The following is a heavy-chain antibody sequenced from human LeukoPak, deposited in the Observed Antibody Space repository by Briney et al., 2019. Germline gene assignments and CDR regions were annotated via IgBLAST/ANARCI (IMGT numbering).Heavy chain of an antibody. CDR3: AREEAVAGHDY. CDR1: GYTFTSYA. Sequence: ASVKVSCKASGYTFTSYAMHWVRQAPGQRLEWKGWINAGNGNTKYSQKFQGRVTITRDTSASTAYMELSSLRSEDTAVYYCAREEAVAGHDYWGQGTLVTVSS. V-gene: IGHV1-3*01. J-gene: IGHJ4*02. D-gene: IGHD6-19*01. CDR2: INAGNGNT.